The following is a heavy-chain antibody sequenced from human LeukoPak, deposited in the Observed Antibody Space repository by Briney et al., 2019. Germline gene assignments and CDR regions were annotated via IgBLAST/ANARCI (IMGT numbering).Heavy chain of an antibody. V-gene: IGHV1-46*01. CDR1: GYTFTSYY. Sequence: GASVKVSCKASGYTFTSYYMHWVRQAPGQGLEWMGIINPSGGSTSYAQKFQGRVTMTRDTSTSTVYMELSSLRSEDTAVYYCARDKSQTLSSGWFFDYWGQGTLVTVSS. CDR3: ARDKSQTLSSGWFFDY. J-gene: IGHJ4*02. D-gene: IGHD6-19*01. CDR2: INPSGGST.